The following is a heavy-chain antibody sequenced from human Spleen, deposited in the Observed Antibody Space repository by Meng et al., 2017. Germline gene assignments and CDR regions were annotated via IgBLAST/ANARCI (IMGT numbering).Heavy chain of an antibody. V-gene: IGHV3-9*01. Sequence: SLKISCAASGFTFDDYAMYWVRQAPGKGLEWVSGISWNSGSIGYADSVKGRFTISRDNAKNSLYLQMNSLRAEDTALYYCAKDGDYGVPFDYWGQGTLVTVSS. J-gene: IGHJ4*02. D-gene: IGHD4-17*01. CDR1: GFTFDDYA. CDR2: ISWNSGSI. CDR3: AKDGDYGVPFDY.